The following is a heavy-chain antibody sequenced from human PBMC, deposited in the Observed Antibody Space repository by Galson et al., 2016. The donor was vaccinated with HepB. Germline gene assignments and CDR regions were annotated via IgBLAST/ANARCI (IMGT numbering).Heavy chain of an antibody. Sequence: SVKVSCKASGFTFTGYGISWVRQAPGQGLEWLGWIIVYDGNTNYAQNLQGRLTITTDTSTSTAYLELRRLRYDDTAIYYCARDYGGTWYDYWGQGTQVTVSS. J-gene: IGHJ4*02. D-gene: IGHD6-13*01. V-gene: IGHV1-18*01. CDR1: GFTFTGYG. CDR2: IIVYDGNT. CDR3: ARDYGGTWYDY.